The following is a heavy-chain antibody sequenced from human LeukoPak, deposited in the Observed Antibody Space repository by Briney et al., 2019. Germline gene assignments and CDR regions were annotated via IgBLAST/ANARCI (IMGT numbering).Heavy chain of an antibody. CDR1: GGTFSSYA. CDR3: AVPAAIDYYYYYYMDV. Sequence: ASVKVSCKASGGTFSSYAISWVRQAPGQGLEWMGGIIPIFGTANYAQKFQGRVTFTTDESTSTAYMELSSLRSEDTAVYYCAVPAAIDYYYYYYMDVWGKGTTVTVSS. D-gene: IGHD2-2*01. J-gene: IGHJ6*03. CDR2: IIPIFGTA. V-gene: IGHV1-69*05.